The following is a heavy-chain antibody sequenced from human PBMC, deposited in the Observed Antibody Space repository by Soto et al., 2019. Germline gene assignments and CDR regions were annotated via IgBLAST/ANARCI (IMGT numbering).Heavy chain of an antibody. Sequence: QLVESGGGLVQPGGSLRLACAASGFTLSVYTMHWVRQAPGKGLEWVPCIGRTSTDTYYADSLKGRFTISRDNAKNSVYLQINSLRVEDTAVYYFVRKGAYFLNGYLDSWGQGTLVTVSS. J-gene: IGHJ4*02. CDR1: GFTLSVYT. CDR3: VRKGAYFLNGYLDS. D-gene: IGHD3-16*01. CDR2: IGRTSTDT. V-gene: IGHV3-48*01.